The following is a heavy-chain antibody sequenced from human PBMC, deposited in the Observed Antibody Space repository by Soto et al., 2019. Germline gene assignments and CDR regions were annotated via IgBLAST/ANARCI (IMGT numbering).Heavy chain of an antibody. V-gene: IGHV3-33*01. CDR1: GFIFSNYC. Sequence: PGGSLRLSCAASGFIFSNYCIHWVRQAPGKGLEWVALIWYDGSNKYYADSVKGRFIVSRDNTNNTVYLQVNSLTADDTAVYYCAREGLVDGSQDFCGPGTLVTVSS. CDR2: IWYDGSNK. CDR3: AREGLVDGSQDF. J-gene: IGHJ1*01. D-gene: IGHD6-19*01.